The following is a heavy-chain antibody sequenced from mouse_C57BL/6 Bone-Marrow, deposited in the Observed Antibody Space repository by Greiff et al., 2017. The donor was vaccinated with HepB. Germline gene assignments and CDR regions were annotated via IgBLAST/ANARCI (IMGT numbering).Heavy chain of an antibody. CDR1: GFTFSSYA. Sequence: EVKLQESGGGLVKPGGSLKLSCAASGFTFSSYAMSWVRQTPEKRLEWVATISDGGSYTYYPDNVKGRFTISRDNAKNNLYLQMSHLKSEDTAMYYCARRSGTGFDYWGQGTTLTVSS. D-gene: IGHD4-1*01. V-gene: IGHV5-4*03. CDR2: ISDGGSYT. J-gene: IGHJ2*01. CDR3: ARRSGTGFDY.